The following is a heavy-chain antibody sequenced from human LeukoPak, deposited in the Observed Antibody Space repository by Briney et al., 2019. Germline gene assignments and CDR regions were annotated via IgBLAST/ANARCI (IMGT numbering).Heavy chain of an antibody. J-gene: IGHJ4*02. CDR1: GFTFSTYA. CDR2: ISNSGGAA. CDR3: AKISTVTSNFDY. D-gene: IGHD4-17*01. Sequence: PGGSLRLSCAASGFTFSTYAMSWVRQAPGKGLEWVSAISNSGGAAFYADSVKGRFTISRDNSKNTLYLQMNSLRAEDTALYYCAKISTVTSNFDYWGQGTLVTVSS. V-gene: IGHV3-23*01.